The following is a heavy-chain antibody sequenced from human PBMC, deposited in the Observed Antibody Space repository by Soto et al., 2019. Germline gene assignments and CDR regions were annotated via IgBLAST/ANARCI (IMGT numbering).Heavy chain of an antibody. J-gene: IGHJ6*02. CDR2: ISGSGVST. Sequence: GSLRLSCAASGFTFSSFAMSWVRQAPGKGLEWVSAISGSGVSTYYADSVKGRFTISRDNSKNTLYLQMNSLRAEDTAVYYCAKDGKYNYGMDVWGQGTTVTVSS. CDR3: AKDGKYNYGMDV. V-gene: IGHV3-23*01. CDR1: GFTFSSFA.